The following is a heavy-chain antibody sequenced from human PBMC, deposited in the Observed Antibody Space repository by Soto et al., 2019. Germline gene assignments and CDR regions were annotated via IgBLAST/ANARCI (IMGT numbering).Heavy chain of an antibody. D-gene: IGHD3-22*01. V-gene: IGHV4-4*02. CDR3: ARLRNYYDSSFLLDIDY. Sequence: SETLSLTCAVSGGSISSSNWWSWVRQPPGKGLEWIGEIYHSGSTNYNPSLKSRVTTSVDKSKNQFSLKLSSVTAADTAVYYCARLRNYYDSSFLLDIDYWGKGTLVTVSS. CDR2: IYHSGST. CDR1: GGSISSSNW. J-gene: IGHJ4*02.